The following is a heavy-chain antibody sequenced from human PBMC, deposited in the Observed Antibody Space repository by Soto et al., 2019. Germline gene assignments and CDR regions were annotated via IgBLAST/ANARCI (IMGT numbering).Heavy chain of an antibody. Sequence: ASVKVSCKASGYTFTSYYMHWVRQAPGQGLEWMGIINPSGGSTSYAQKFQGRVTMTRDTSTSTVYTELSSLRSEDTAVYYCARDQSGDYVWGSYRYTVYYYGMDVWGQGTTVTVSS. D-gene: IGHD3-16*02. V-gene: IGHV1-46*01. CDR1: GYTFTSYY. J-gene: IGHJ6*02. CDR3: ARDQSGDYVWGSYRYTVYYYGMDV. CDR2: INPSGGST.